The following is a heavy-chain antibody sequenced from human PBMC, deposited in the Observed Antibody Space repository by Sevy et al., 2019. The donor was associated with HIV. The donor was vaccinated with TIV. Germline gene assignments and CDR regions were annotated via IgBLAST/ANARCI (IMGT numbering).Heavy chain of an antibody. Sequence: GGSLRLSCAASGFTFSKYSMSWVRQPPGKGLEWVSTLSFGCGEINYADSVKGRFTISRDNSKSSVYLQMNNLRPEDTAVYYRAREGSPNPNDYWGQGTLVTVSS. CDR2: LSFGCGEI. CDR1: GFTFSKYS. CDR3: AREGSPNPNDY. V-gene: IGHV3-23*01. J-gene: IGHJ4*02. D-gene: IGHD3-10*01.